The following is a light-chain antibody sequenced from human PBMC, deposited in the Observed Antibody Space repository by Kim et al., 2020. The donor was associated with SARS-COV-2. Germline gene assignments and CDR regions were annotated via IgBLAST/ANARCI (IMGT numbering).Light chain of an antibody. CDR2: YDS. CDR1: TIGSRS. CDR3: QVWDSSSDHWV. J-gene: IGLJ3*02. Sequence: APGQAAGITCGGNTIGSRSVHWYRQKPGQAHVLIIYYDSARPSGIAKRFSGSSSGNTATLTISRVEAGDEADYYSQVWDSSSDHWVFGGGTQLTV. V-gene: IGLV3-21*04.